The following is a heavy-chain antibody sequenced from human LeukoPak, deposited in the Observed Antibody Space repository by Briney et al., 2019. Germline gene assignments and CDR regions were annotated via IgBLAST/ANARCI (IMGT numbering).Heavy chain of an antibody. CDR1: GYTSTGYY. J-gene: IGHJ4*02. Sequence: ASVKVSCRASGYTSTGYYIHWVRQAPGQGLEWMGWINPNSGGTNYAQKFQGRVTVTRDTSISTAYMELSRLRSDDTAVYYCARVSGDYGDYVSYYFDYWGQGTLVTVSS. V-gene: IGHV1-2*02. D-gene: IGHD4-17*01. CDR3: ARVSGDYGDYVSYYFDY. CDR2: INPNSGGT.